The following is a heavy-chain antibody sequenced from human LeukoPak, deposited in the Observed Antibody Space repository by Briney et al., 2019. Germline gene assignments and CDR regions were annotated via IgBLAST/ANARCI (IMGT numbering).Heavy chain of an antibody. J-gene: IGHJ4*02. Sequence: SETLSLTCAVADYSISSGNYYWSWIRQPAGKGLEWIGHIYTSGSTNYNPSLKSRVTISVDTSKNQFSLKLSSLTAADTAVYYCAREGYDSLWGQGTLVTVSS. CDR3: AREGYDSL. D-gene: IGHD3-3*01. CDR2: IYTSGST. V-gene: IGHV4-61*09. CDR1: DYSISSGNYY.